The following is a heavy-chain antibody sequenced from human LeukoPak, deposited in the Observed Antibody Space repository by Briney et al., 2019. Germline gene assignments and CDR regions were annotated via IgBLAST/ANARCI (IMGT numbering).Heavy chain of an antibody. V-gene: IGHV4-39*07. J-gene: IGHJ4*02. CDR2: IYYSGST. Sequence: WETLSLTCTVSGGSISSSSYYWGWIRQPSGKGLVWVGSIYYSGSTYYNPSLKSRVTISVDTSKNQFSLKLSSVTAADTAVYYCARELTVVVVPAAIFDYWGQGTLVTVSS. CDR3: ARELTVVVVPAAIFDY. D-gene: IGHD2-2*01. CDR1: GGSISSSSYY.